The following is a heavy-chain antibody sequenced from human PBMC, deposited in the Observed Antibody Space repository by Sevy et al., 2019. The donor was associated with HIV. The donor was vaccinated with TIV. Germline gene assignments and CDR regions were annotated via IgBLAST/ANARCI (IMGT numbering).Heavy chain of an antibody. CDR1: GFALSYYG. Sequence: GGSLRLSCAASGFALSYYGMHWVRQAPGKGLEWVTFIKDDGSKRFYADSVKGRFTVSRDNSKNTMSLQMNSLRAEDTAVYYCTSVLFDYWGQGALVTVSS. J-gene: IGHJ4*02. V-gene: IGHV3-30*02. CDR2: IKDDGSKR. CDR3: TSVLFDY. D-gene: IGHD3-10*01.